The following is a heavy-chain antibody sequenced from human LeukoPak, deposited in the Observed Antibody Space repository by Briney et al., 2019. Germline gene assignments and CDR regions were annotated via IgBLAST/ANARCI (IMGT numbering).Heavy chain of an antibody. Sequence: GGSLRLSCAASGFTFSSYAMSWVRQAPGKGLEWVSSISGSGGSAYYADSVKGRFTISRDNAKNSLYLQMNSLRAEDTAVYYCARADWDTAMIDYWGQGTLVTVSS. V-gene: IGHV3-23*01. CDR1: GFTFSSYA. J-gene: IGHJ4*02. CDR3: ARADWDTAMIDY. D-gene: IGHD5-18*01. CDR2: ISGSGGSA.